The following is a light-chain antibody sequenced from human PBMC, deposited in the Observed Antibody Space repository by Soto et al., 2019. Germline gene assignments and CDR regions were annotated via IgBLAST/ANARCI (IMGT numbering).Light chain of an antibody. CDR1: SGAVTRGHF. CDR3: LLSYSGTNWV. CDR2: DTA. Sequence: QTVVTQEPSLTVSPGGTVTLTCGSSSGAVTRGHFPYWFQQKPGQAPITLIYDTATKHSWTPARFSGSLLGGKAALTLAGAQTDDEADYYCLLSYSGTNWVFGGGTKLTVL. J-gene: IGLJ3*02. V-gene: IGLV7-46*01.